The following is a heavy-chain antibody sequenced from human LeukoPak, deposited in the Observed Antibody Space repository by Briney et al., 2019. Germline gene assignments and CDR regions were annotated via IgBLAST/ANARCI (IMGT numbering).Heavy chain of an antibody. Sequence: GASVKVSCKTSGYSFTDYYMHWVRQAPGQGLEWVGYINPRDGGTSSPPNFRGRVTMTTDASSSTVYMELSRLTSDDTAIYYCAREGNGPLSKDLDYWGQGTLVTVSS. CDR1: GYSFTDYY. J-gene: IGHJ4*02. V-gene: IGHV1-2*02. CDR3: AREGNGPLSKDLDY. D-gene: IGHD4-23*01. CDR2: INPRDGGT.